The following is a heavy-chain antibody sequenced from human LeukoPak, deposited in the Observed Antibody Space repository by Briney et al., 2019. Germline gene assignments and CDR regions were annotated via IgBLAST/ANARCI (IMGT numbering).Heavy chain of an antibody. V-gene: IGHV3-53*01. CDR1: GFTVSSNY. D-gene: IGHD6-6*01. CDR3: ARDRNIATRLWTPTDY. J-gene: IGHJ4*02. CDR2: IYSGGST. Sequence: GGSLRLSCAAPGFTVSSNYMSWVREAPGKGLEWGSIIYSGGSTFYADSVKGRFTISRDNAKNSLYLQMNTLRAEDTAVYYCARDRNIATRLWTPTDYWGQGTLVTVSS.